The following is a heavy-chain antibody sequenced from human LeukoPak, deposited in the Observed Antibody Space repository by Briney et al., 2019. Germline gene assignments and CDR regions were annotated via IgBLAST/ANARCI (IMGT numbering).Heavy chain of an antibody. D-gene: IGHD2-15*01. J-gene: IGHJ4*02. Sequence: SETLSLTCTVSGDSISSGSYYWSWIRQPAGKGLEWIGRIYTSGSTNYNPSLKSRVTISVDTSKNQFSLKLSSVTAADTAVYYCARRNRYCNGGSCAHHHDSWGQGTLVIVSS. V-gene: IGHV4-61*02. CDR3: ARRNRYCNGGSCAHHHDS. CDR2: IYTSGST. CDR1: GDSISSGSYY.